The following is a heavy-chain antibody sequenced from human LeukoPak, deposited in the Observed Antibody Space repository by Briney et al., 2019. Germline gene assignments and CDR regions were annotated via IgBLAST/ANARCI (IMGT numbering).Heavy chain of an antibody. V-gene: IGHV4-59*01. CDR1: GGSISSYY. CDR2: IYDSGST. D-gene: IGHD3-22*01. CDR3: ARQSISGSSLSYFDY. Sequence: SQTLSLTCTVSGGSISSYYWSWIRQPPGKGLEWIGNIYDSGSTNYNPSLKSRVTISVDTSKNQCSLKLSSVTAADTAVYYCARQSISGSSLSYFDYWGQGTLVNVSS. J-gene: IGHJ4*02.